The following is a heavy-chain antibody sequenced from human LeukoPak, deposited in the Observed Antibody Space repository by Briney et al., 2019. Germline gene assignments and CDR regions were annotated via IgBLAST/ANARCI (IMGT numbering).Heavy chain of an antibody. V-gene: IGHV1-18*01. D-gene: IGHD3-10*01. J-gene: IGHJ3*02. CDR1: GGTFSSYA. Sequence: ASVKVSCKASGGTFSSYAISWVRQAPGQGLEWMGWISAYNGNTNYAQKLQGRVTMTTDTSTSTAYMELRSLRSDDTAVYYCARDTYYYGSGSYSNPPDAFDIWGQGTMVTVSS. CDR2: ISAYNGNT. CDR3: ARDTYYYGSGSYSNPPDAFDI.